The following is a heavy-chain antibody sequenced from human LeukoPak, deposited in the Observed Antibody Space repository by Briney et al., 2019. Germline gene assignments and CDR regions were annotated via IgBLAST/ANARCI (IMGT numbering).Heavy chain of an antibody. J-gene: IGHJ4*02. V-gene: IGHV4-34*01. CDR3: ARGGYWRFDY. D-gene: IGHD6-13*01. CDR1: GFTFGDYA. Sequence: GSLRLSCTASGFTFGDYAMSWFRQAPGKGLEWIGEINHRGSTNCNPSLKSRLTISVDTSKNQFSLKLTSVTAADTALYYCARGGYWRFDYWGQGDLVTVSS. CDR2: INHRGST.